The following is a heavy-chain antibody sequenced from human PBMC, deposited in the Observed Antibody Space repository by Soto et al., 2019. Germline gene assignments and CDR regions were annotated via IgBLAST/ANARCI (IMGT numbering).Heavy chain of an antibody. V-gene: IGHV4-38-2*01. J-gene: IGHJ5*02. D-gene: IGHD1-1*01. Sequence: PSETLSLTCDVSGDSVSRGFYWVCIRQPPGKGLEWIGSIYRSGNTYYNPSLKSRVTISVDGSKNQFSLKLHSVTAADTAVYYCARGPPIATAPTSFYNWFEPWGQGTLVTVS. CDR3: ARGPPIATAPTSFYNWFEP. CDR1: GDSVSRGFY. CDR2: IYRSGNT.